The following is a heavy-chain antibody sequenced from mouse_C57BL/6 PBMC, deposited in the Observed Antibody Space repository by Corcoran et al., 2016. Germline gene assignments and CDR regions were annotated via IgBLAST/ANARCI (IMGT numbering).Heavy chain of an antibody. V-gene: IGHV1-81*01. CDR3: ATLYGNYGAY. Sequence: QVQLQQSGAELARPGASVKLSCKASGYTFTSYGISWVKQRTGQGLEWIGEIYPRSGNTYYNEKFKGKATLTADKSSSTAYMELRSLTSEDSAVYLCATLYGNYGAYWGQGTLVTVSA. CDR2: IYPRSGNT. CDR1: GYTFTSYG. J-gene: IGHJ3*01. D-gene: IGHD2-1*01.